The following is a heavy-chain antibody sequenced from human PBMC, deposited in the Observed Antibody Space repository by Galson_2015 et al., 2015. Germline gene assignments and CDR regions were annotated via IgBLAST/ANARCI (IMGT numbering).Heavy chain of an antibody. V-gene: IGHV3-23*01. CDR1: GFTFSTYD. CDR3: AKVRQLRGIDY. D-gene: IGHD6-13*01. Sequence: SLRLSCAASGFTFSTYDMSWVRQAPGKGLEWVSIISGSGDSTYYADSVKGRFTISRDNSRNTVYLQMNSLRAEDTAVYYCAKVRQLRGIDYWGQGTLVTVSS. J-gene: IGHJ4*02. CDR2: ISGSGDST.